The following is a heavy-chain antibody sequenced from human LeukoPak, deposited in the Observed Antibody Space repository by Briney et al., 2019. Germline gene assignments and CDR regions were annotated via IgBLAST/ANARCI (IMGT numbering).Heavy chain of an antibody. V-gene: IGHV3-23*01. CDR3: AKDIPPYYDILTGYYMGVTQSFDY. J-gene: IGHJ4*02. D-gene: IGHD3-9*01. CDR2: ISGSGGST. Sequence: GGSLRLSCAASGFTFSSYAVSWVRQAPGKGLEWVSAISGSGGSTYYADSVKGRFTISRDNSKNTLYLQVNSLRAEDTAVYYCAKDIPPYYDILTGYYMGVTQSFDYWGQGALVTVSS. CDR1: GFTFSSYA.